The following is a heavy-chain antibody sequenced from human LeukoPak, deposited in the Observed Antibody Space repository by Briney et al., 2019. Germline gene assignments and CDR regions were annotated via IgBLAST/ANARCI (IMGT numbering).Heavy chain of an antibody. CDR2: INPSGAST. Sequence: ASVKVSCKASGYTFTSYGISWVRQAPGQGLEWMGIINPSGASTSYAQKFQGRVTMTRDTSTSTVYMELSSLRSEDTAVYYCARDHDSYGFCVYWGQGTLVTVSS. J-gene: IGHJ4*02. CDR3: ARDHDSYGFCVY. D-gene: IGHD5-18*01. CDR1: GYTFTSYG. V-gene: IGHV1-46*01.